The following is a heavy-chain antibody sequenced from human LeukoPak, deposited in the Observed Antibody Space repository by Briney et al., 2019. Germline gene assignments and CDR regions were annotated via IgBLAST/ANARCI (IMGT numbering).Heavy chain of an antibody. V-gene: IGHV1-69-2*01. D-gene: IGHD1-26*01. CDR2: VDPEDGET. J-gene: IGHJ6*03. Sequence: ASVKVSCKASGYTFTDYYMHWVQQAPGKGLEWMGLVDPEDGETIYAERFQDRITITADTSTDTAYMELSSLTSEDTAVYYCATLGSNSRSYPKYYFYYYMDVRGKGTTVTVSS. CDR3: ATLGSNSRSYPKYYFYYYMDV. CDR1: GYTFTDYY.